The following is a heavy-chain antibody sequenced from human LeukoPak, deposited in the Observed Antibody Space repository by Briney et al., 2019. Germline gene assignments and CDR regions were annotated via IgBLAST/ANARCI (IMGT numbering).Heavy chain of an antibody. CDR1: GFTFSSYW. V-gene: IGHV3-74*01. D-gene: IGHD2-8*02. CDR3: VKDRSGDWWYY. CDR2: INSDGSST. Sequence: GGSLRLSCAASGFTFSSYWMHWVRQAPGKGLVWVSRINSDGSSTSYADSVKGRFSISRDNAKNTLYLQMNSLRVEDTAVYYCVKDRSGDWWYYWGQGTLVTVSS. J-gene: IGHJ4*02.